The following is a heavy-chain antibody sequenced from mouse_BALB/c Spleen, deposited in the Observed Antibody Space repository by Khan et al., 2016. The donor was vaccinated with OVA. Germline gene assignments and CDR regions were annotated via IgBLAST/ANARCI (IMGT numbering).Heavy chain of an antibody. CDR3: ARCLYKSYGYALDF. Sequence: EVQLQESGPGLVKPSQSLSLTCTVTGYSITSDYAWNWIRQFPGNKLEWMGYISSTASTSYNPSLKSQISIIRDTSTTQFFLQLKSVTTEDKATYYYARCLYKSYGYALDFWGRGTSVTVSS. D-gene: IGHD2-12*01. J-gene: IGHJ4*01. CDR2: ISSTAST. V-gene: IGHV3-2*02. CDR1: GYSITSDYA.